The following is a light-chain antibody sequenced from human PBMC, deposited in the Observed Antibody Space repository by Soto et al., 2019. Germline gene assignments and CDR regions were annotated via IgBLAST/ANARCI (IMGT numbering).Light chain of an antibody. CDR2: GAS. CDR3: QQDNNWPPLT. V-gene: IGKV3-15*01. Sequence: EIVMTQSPATLSVSPGERATLSCRASQSVSVNLAWYQQKPGPPPRILIYGASTRATGIPARFSGSGSGTEFTLTINSLQSEDFAVYYCQQDNNWPPLTFGGGTKVDIK. J-gene: IGKJ4*01. CDR1: QSVSVN.